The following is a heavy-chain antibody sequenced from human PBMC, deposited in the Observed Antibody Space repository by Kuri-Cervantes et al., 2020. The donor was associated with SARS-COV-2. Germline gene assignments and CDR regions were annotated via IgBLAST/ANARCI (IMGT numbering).Heavy chain of an antibody. CDR2: IDPNSGGT. CDR1: GYTFTGYY. CDR3: ARVGFGDYEIDY. Sequence: ASVKVSCKASGYTFTGYYMHWVRQAPGQGLEWMGWIDPNSGGTNYAQKFQGRVTMTRDTSISTAYMELSRLRSDDTAVYYCARVGFGDYEIDYWGLGTMVTVSS. V-gene: IGHV1-2*02. D-gene: IGHD4-17*01. J-gene: IGHJ4*02.